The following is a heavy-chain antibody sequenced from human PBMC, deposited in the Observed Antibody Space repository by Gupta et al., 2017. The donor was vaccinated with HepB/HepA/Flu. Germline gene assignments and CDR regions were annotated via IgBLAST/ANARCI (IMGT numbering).Heavy chain of an antibody. J-gene: IGHJ4*02. D-gene: IGHD5-24*01. V-gene: IGHV3-11*01. CDR2: LSSSGSTI. Sequence: YGSWIRQAPGKGLEWVSYLSSSGSTIYYGDSVKGRVNISRDNAKNSLYLQMNSQRAEDTAGSYCAREVQDGYNLWGQGTLVTVSA. CDR3: AREVQDGYNL. CDR1: Y.